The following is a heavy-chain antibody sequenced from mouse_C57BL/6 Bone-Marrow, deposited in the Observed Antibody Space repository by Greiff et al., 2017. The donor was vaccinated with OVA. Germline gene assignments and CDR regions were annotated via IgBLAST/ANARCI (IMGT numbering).Heavy chain of an antibody. V-gene: IGHV1-15*01. J-gene: IGHJ4*01. CDR1: GYTFTDYE. CDR2: IDPETGGT. Sequence: VQLQQSGAELVRPGASVTLSCKASGYTFTDYEMHWVKQTPVHGLEWIGAIDPETGGTAYNQKFKGKAILTADKSSSTAYMELRSLTSEDSAVYYCTTQDYYAMDYWGQGTSVTASS. CDR3: TTQDYYAMDY.